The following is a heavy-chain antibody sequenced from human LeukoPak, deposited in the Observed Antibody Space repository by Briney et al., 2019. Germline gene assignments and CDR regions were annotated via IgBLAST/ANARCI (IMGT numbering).Heavy chain of an antibody. D-gene: IGHD6-19*01. Sequence: SETLSLTCAADGGSFSGYYCSWIRQHPAKGLEWMGEINHSGSTNYNPSLMSRVTISVDTSNNQFSLKLSSVTAADTAVYYCARGDGSGYHYSGQGTLVTVSS. V-gene: IGHV4-34*01. CDR1: GGSFSGYY. CDR2: INHSGST. CDR3: ARGDGSGYHY. J-gene: IGHJ4*02.